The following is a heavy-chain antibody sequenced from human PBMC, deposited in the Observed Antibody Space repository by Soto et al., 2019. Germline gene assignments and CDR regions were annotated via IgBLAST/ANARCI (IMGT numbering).Heavy chain of an antibody. CDR1: GYTFTSYG. CDR2: ISAYNGNT. D-gene: IGHD2-15*01. CDR3: ARDLSSPFCSGGSCYAGWFDP. Sequence: QVQLVQSGAEVKKPGASVKVSCKASGYTFTSYGISWVRQAPGQGLEWMGWISAYNGNTNYAQKLQGRVTMTTDTSTRTAYMELRSLRSDDTAVYYCARDLSSPFCSGGSCYAGWFDPWGQGTLVTVSS. V-gene: IGHV1-18*01. J-gene: IGHJ5*02.